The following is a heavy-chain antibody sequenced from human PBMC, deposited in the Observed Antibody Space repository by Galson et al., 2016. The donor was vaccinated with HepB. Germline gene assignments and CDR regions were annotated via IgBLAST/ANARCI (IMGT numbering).Heavy chain of an antibody. Sequence: SETLSLTCTVSGASVTNDNSFWSWIRQAPGQGLEWIGYILYRGTHYNFTNHNPSLKSRVTVSVDTSKNEFSLRLTSVTAADTAIYYCAREGAVTAYFDVWGQGALVTVSS. J-gene: IGHJ4*02. CDR2: ILYRGTHYNFT. CDR3: AREGAVTAYFDV. V-gene: IGHV4-61*01. CDR1: GASVTNDNSF. D-gene: IGHD2-21*02.